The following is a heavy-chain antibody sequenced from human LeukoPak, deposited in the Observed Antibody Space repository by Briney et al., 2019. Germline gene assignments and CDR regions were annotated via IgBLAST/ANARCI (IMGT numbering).Heavy chain of an antibody. V-gene: IGHV1-69*13. D-gene: IGHD1-26*01. Sequence: GASVKVSCKASGGTFGSHAISWVRQAPGQGLEWMGGIIPIFGTANYAQKFQGRVTITADESTSTAYMELSSLRSEDTAVYYCATPSTPIVGAKEDAFDIWGQGTMVTVSS. CDR3: ATPSTPIVGAKEDAFDI. CDR2: IIPIFGTA. CDR1: GGTFGSHA. J-gene: IGHJ3*02.